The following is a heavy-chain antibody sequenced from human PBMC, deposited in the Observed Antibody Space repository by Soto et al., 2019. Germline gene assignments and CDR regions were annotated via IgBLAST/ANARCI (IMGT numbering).Heavy chain of an antibody. J-gene: IGHJ3*02. CDR1: VGSISNYN. CDR3: ARARTYELSDDDALDI. D-gene: IGHD1-26*01. CDR2: IYSSGRT. Sequence: ETLSLTCTVSVGSISNYNWNWIRQSAGKGLEWIGRIYSSGRTKYNPSLKSRVTMSVDTSKNQISLRVSSVTTADTAMYYCARARTYELSDDDALDIWGLGTVVTVSS. V-gene: IGHV4-4*07.